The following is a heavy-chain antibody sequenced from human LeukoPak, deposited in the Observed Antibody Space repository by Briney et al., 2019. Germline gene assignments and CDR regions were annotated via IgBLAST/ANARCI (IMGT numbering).Heavy chain of an antibody. CDR3: ARGPLLRYFDWLLSYYYMDV. D-gene: IGHD3-9*01. CDR2: INHSGST. Sequence: PSETLSLTCAVYGGSFSGYYWSWIRQPPGKGLEWIGEINHSGSTNYNPSLKSRVTISVDTSKNQFSLKLSSVTAADTAVYYCARGPLLRYFDWLLSYYYMDVWGKGTTVTVSS. J-gene: IGHJ6*03. V-gene: IGHV4-34*01. CDR1: GGSFSGYY.